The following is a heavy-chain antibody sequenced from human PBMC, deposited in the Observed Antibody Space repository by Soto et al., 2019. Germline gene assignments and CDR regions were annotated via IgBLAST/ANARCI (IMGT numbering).Heavy chain of an antibody. V-gene: IGHV3-33*01. CDR1: GFTFSSYG. J-gene: IGHJ4*02. Sequence: PGGSLRLSCAASGFTFSSYGMHWVRQAPGKGLEWVAVILYDGSNKYYADSVKGRFTISRDNSKNTLYLQMNSLRAEDTAVYYCARDRFQYYYDSSGLDYWGRGT. D-gene: IGHD3-22*01. CDR2: ILYDGSNK. CDR3: ARDRFQYYYDSSGLDY.